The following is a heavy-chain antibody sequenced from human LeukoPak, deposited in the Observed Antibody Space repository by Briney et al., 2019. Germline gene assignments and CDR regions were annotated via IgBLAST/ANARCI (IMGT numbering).Heavy chain of an antibody. CDR3: ARDRQLAYYYYYMDV. D-gene: IGHD1-1*01. Sequence: GGSLRLSCAASGFTFSSYAMSWVRQAPGKGLEWVSAISGSGGSTYYADSVKGRFTISRDNAKNSLYLQMNSLRAEDTAVYYCARDRQLAYYYYYMDVWGKGTTVTVSS. J-gene: IGHJ6*03. V-gene: IGHV3-23*01. CDR2: ISGSGGST. CDR1: GFTFSSYA.